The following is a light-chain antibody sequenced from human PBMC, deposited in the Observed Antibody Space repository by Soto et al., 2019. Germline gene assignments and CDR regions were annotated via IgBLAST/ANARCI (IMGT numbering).Light chain of an antibody. Sequence: IQLTQSPSSLSASVGDRVTITCRASQGISSYLAWYQQKPGKAPKLLIYAASTLQSGVPSRFSDSGSGTDFTLTISSLQPEDFATYYCQQLNSYPPAFGQGTKVEIK. V-gene: IGKV1-9*01. J-gene: IGKJ1*01. CDR2: AAS. CDR1: QGISSY. CDR3: QQLNSYPPA.